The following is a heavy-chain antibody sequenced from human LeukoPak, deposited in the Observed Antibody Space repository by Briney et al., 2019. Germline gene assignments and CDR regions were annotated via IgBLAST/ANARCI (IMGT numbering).Heavy chain of an antibody. V-gene: IGHV3-74*03. CDR2: INSVDSST. CDR3: ARLYSYAYDY. D-gene: IGHD3-16*01. CDR1: GFTFTAYW. J-gene: IGHJ4*02. Sequence: PAGSLKLSCKASGFTFTAYWMNWVRQAPGKGLVWVSRINSVDSSTKYADSVKGRFTISTDNATNTVYLQMNSLRPEDTAMYYCARLYSYAYDYWGQGTLVTVSS.